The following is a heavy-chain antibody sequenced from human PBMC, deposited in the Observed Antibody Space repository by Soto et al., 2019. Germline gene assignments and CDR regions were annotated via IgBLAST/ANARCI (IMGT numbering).Heavy chain of an antibody. V-gene: IGHV3-53*04. CDR2: IYSGGST. CDR1: GFTVSSNY. J-gene: IGHJ6*02. D-gene: IGHD3-22*01. CDR3: ARDRTYYYDSSGYYYYGMDV. Sequence: GGSLRLSCAASGFTVSSNYMSWVRQAPGKGLEWVSVIYSGGSTYYADSVKGRFTISRHNSKNTLYLQMNSLRAEDTAVYYCARDRTYYYDSSGYYYYGMDVWGQGTTVTVSS.